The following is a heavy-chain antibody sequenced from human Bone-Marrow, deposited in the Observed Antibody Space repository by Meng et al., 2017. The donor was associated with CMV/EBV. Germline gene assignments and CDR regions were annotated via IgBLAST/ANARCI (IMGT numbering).Heavy chain of an antibody. CDR2: ISYDGSNK. CDR3: ARDEGGYFSYYYGMDV. J-gene: IGHJ6*02. V-gene: IGHV3-30-3*01. Sequence: GESLKISCAASGFTFSSYAMHWVRQAPGKGLEWVAVISYDGSNKYYADSVKGRFTISRDNSKNTLYLQMNSPRAEDTAVYYCARDEGGYFSYYYGMDVWGQGTTVTVSS. CDR1: GFTFSSYA. D-gene: IGHD2-15*01.